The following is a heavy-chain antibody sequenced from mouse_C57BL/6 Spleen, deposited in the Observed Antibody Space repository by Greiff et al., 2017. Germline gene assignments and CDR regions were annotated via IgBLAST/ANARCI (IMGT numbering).Heavy chain of an antibody. CDR1: GFTFSSYA. CDR2: ISDGGSYT. D-gene: IGHD2-5*01. V-gene: IGHV5-4*03. Sequence: EVKVEESGGGLVKPGGSLKLSCAASGFTFSSYAMSWVRQTPEKRLEWVATISDGGSYTYYPDNVKGRFTISRDNAKNNLYLQMSHLKSDDTAMYYCARYHSNYAYYAMDCWGQGTSVTVSS. CDR3: ARYHSNYAYYAMDC. J-gene: IGHJ4*01.